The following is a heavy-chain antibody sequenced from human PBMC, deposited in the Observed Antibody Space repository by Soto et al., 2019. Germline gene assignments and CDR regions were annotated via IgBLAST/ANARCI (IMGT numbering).Heavy chain of an antibody. V-gene: IGHV4-61*08. CDR3: ARGGVLRYFDWSQGSYYYGMDV. CDR1: GGAISGGGHS. Sequence: VTLSLNCAVNGGAISGGGHSWSWIRQPPGKGLEWIGYIYYSGSTNYHPSLKSRVTMSVDTSKNQFSLKLSSVTAADTAVYYCARGGVLRYFDWSQGSYYYGMDVWGQGTTVT. J-gene: IGHJ6*02. CDR2: IYYSGST. D-gene: IGHD3-9*01.